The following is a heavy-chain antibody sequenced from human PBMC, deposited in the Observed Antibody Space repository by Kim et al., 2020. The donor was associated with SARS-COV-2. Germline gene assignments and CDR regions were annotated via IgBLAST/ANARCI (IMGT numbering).Heavy chain of an antibody. J-gene: IGHJ6*02. D-gene: IGHD2-15*01. V-gene: IGHV1-18*01. CDR3: AILPNAQDYYGMDV. Sequence: ASVKVSCKASGYTFTSYGISWVRQAPGQGLEWMGWISAYNGNTNYAQKLQGRVTMTTDTSTSTAYMELRSLRSDDTAVYYCAILPNAQDYYGMDVWGQGTTVTVSS. CDR1: GYTFTSYG. CDR2: ISAYNGNT.